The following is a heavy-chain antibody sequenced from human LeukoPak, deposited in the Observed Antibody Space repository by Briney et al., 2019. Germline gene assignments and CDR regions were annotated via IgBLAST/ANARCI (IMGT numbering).Heavy chain of an antibody. CDR1: GFTFSSYS. CDR2: IYHSGST. CDR3: AEGGDYYDSSGRAGNY. Sequence: PGGSLRLPCVVSGFTFSSYSMNWVRQAPGKGLEWIGEIYHSGSTNYNPSLKSRVTISVDKSKNQFSLKLSSVTAADTAVYYCAEGGDYYDSSGRAGNYWGQGTLVTVSS. V-gene: IGHV4-4*02. D-gene: IGHD3-22*01. J-gene: IGHJ4*02.